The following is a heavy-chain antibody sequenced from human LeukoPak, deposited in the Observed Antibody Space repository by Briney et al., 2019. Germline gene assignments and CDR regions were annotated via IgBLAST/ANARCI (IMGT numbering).Heavy chain of an antibody. CDR2: MNPNSGNT. D-gene: IGHD3-3*01. CDR1: GYTFTSYD. J-gene: IGHJ5*02. Sequence: ASVKVSCKASGYTFTSYDINWVRQATGQGLEWMGWMNPNSGNTGYAQKFQGRVTITRNTSISTAYMELSSLRSEDTAAYYCARGNYDFWSGYFWGGNWFDPWGQGTLVTVSS. V-gene: IGHV1-8*03. CDR3: ARGNYDFWSGYFWGGNWFDP.